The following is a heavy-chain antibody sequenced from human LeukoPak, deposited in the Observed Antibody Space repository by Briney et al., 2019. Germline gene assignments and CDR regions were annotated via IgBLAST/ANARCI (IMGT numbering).Heavy chain of an antibody. J-gene: IGHJ6*02. Sequence: PSETLSLTCTVSGGSFSSYYWSWIRQPPGKGLEWIGYIYYSGSTDYNPSLKSRVTISVDTSKNQFSLKLSSVTAADTAVYYCARGPHDYDFWSGYYVGYYYYGMDVWGQGTTVTVSS. D-gene: IGHD3-3*01. CDR1: GGSFSSYY. CDR2: IYYSGST. CDR3: ARGPHDYDFWSGYYVGYYYYGMDV. V-gene: IGHV4-59*01.